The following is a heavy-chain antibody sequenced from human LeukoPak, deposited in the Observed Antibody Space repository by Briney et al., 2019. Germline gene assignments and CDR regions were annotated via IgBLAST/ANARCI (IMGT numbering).Heavy chain of an antibody. V-gene: IGHV1-46*01. CDR1: GYTFSNYY. Sequence: ASVKVSCKASGYTFSNYYVHWVRQAPGQGLEWRGIIKPSGGGTSYALKFQGRVTLTRDTSTSTAYMELSSLRSEDTAVYYCARDHFDSSGYHYLLGYFEHWGQGTLVTVSS. CDR2: IKPSGGGT. CDR3: ARDHFDSSGYHYLLGYFEH. D-gene: IGHD3-22*01. J-gene: IGHJ1*01.